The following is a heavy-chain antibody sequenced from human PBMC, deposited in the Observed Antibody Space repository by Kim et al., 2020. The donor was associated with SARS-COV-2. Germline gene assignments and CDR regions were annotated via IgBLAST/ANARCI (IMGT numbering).Heavy chain of an antibody. CDR2: ISGSGGST. J-gene: IGHJ4*02. CDR1: GFTFSSYA. V-gene: IGHV3-23*01. CDR3: AKVICEGGGSCYFDY. Sequence: GGSLRLSCAASGFTFSSYAMSWVRHAPGKGLEWVSAISGSGGSTYYTDSVKGRFTISRDNSKNTLYLQMNSLRAEDTAVYYCAKVICEGGGSCYFDYWGQGTLVTVSS. D-gene: IGHD2-15*01.